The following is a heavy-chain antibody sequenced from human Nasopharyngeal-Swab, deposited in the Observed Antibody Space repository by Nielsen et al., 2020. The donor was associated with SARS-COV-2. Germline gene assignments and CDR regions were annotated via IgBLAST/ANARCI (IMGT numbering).Heavy chain of an antibody. J-gene: IGHJ4*02. D-gene: IGHD5-12*01. CDR3: ARQEYSGYDHHYFDY. CDR2: IYPGDSDT. CDR1: GYSFTSYW. V-gene: IGHV5-51*01. Sequence: GESLKISCKGSGYSFTSYWIGWARQMPGKGLEWMGIIYPGDSDTRYSPSFQGQVTISADKSISTAYLQWSSLKASDPAMYYCARQEYSGYDHHYFDYWGQGTLVTVSS.